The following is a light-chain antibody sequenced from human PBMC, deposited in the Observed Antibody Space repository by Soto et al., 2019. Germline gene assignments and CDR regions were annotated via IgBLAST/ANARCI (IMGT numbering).Light chain of an antibody. Sequence: EIVLTQSPAPLSLSPGERATLSCRASQSVSNFLAWYLHRPGQAPRLLIFDASKRAAGVPASFSGSGSGTDFTLTISILEPEDFAVHYCQQRSSWPITFGQGTRLEIK. J-gene: IGKJ5*01. CDR2: DAS. V-gene: IGKV3-11*01. CDR3: QQRSSWPIT. CDR1: QSVSNF.